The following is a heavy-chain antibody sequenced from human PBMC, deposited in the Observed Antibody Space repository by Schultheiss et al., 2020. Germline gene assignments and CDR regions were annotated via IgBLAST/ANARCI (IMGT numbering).Heavy chain of an antibody. V-gene: IGHV2-5*02. CDR2: IYWDDDK. J-gene: IGHJ4*02. D-gene: IGHD5-12*01. CDR1: GFSLSTSGMC. Sequence: SGPTLVKPTQTLTLTCTFSGFSLSTSGMCVSWIRQPPGKALEWLALIYWDDDKRYSPSLKSRLTITKDTSKNQVVLTMTNMDPVDTATYYCAHRAHSGTMGRFDYWGKGTLVTVSS. CDR3: AHRAHSGTMGRFDY.